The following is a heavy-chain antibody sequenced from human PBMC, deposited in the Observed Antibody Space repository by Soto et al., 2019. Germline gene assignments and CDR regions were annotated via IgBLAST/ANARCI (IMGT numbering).Heavy chain of an antibody. CDR3: ARAEWGSSYTQYYYALDV. CDR1: GFTVSNNY. D-gene: IGHD6-13*01. Sequence: GGSLRLSCAASGFTVSNNYIIWVRQPPGKGLEWVSLIYSGGSTYYADSVKGRFTLSRDNSKNTVYLQMNSLRAEDTAVYYCARAEWGSSYTQYYYALDVWGQGTTVTVSS. CDR2: IYSGGST. J-gene: IGHJ6*02. V-gene: IGHV3-53*03.